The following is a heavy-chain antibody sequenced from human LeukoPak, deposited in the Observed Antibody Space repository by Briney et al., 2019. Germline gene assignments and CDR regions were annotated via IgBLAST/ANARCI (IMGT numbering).Heavy chain of an antibody. CDR3: AILYYYDSGRAYDNFDY. V-gene: IGHV5-51*01. D-gene: IGHD3-22*01. CDR2: IYPGDSDT. Sequence: GGSLQISCKGSGSRFTSYWIGWVRQMPGKGLEWMGVIYPGDSDTRYSPSFQGQVTFSANKSISTAYLQWSSLKASDTAMYYCAILYYYDSGRAYDNFDYWGQGTLVTVSS. CDR1: GSRFTSYW. J-gene: IGHJ4*02.